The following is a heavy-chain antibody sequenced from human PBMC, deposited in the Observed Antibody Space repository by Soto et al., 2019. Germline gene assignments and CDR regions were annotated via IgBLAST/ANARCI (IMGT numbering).Heavy chain of an antibody. D-gene: IGHD3-16*01. V-gene: IGHV4-30-4*01. Sequence: QVQLQESGPGLVKPSQTLSLSCTVSGGSISSGDYYWSWIRQPPGKGLECIGSIYYSGTTYYNPSLKSRVTTSVDPSRTPFSLKLCPVTATATPAYYCARALMTRGYFDYWGQGTLVTVSS. CDR1: GGSISSGDYY. J-gene: IGHJ4*02. CDR2: IYYSGTT. CDR3: ARALMTRGYFDY.